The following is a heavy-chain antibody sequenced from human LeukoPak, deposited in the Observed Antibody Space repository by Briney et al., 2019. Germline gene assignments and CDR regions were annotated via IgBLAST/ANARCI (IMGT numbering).Heavy chain of an antibody. Sequence: AASVKVSCTDSGYTFPGHHIHWVRQAPGQGLEWMGWINPKNGGTNYAQKFQGRVTMTRDTSINTAFMELSRLNSDDTAVYFCARDGYGGNSFDYWGQGTLVTVSS. CDR1: GYTFPGHH. CDR3: ARDGYGGNSFDY. J-gene: IGHJ4*02. CDR2: INPKNGGT. D-gene: IGHD4-23*01. V-gene: IGHV1-2*02.